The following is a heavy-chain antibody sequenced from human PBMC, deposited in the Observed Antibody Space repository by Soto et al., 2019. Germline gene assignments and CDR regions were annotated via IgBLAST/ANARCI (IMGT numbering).Heavy chain of an antibody. V-gene: IGHV1-18*04. J-gene: IGHJ4*02. CDR3: ASLREDSSHFDY. D-gene: IGHD2-15*01. Sequence: ASVKVSCKASGYTFTSYGISWVRQAPGQGLELMGWISAYNGNTNYAQKLQGRVTMTTXXXXXXAXMXLXXXXSDXTAVYYCASLREDSSHFDYWGQGTLVTVSS. CDR2: ISAYNGNT. CDR1: GYTFTSYG.